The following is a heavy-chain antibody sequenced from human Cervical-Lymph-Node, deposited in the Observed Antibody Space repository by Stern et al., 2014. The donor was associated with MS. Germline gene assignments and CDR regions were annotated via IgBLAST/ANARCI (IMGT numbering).Heavy chain of an antibody. Sequence: QVQLVQSGAEVKKPGSSVKISCKASGGTFNVYAINWLRQAPGKGLEWMGGIIPILGTANYAQKFKGRVTITADESTRTTSMQLSSLRSNDTAVYYCARDGRHTYTSALDVWGQGTTVTVSS. D-gene: IGHD2-2*02. V-gene: IGHV1-69*01. CDR2: IIPILGTA. CDR1: GGTFNVYA. CDR3: ARDGRHTYTSALDV. J-gene: IGHJ6*02.